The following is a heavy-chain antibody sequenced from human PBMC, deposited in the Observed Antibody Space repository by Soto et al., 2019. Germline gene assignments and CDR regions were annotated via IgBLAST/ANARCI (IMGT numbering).Heavy chain of an antibody. CDR1: VGSISSGDYY. Sequence: PSETLCITCTFSVGSISSGDYYWSWIRQPPGKGLEWIGYIYYSGSTYYNPSLKSRVTISVDTSKKQFSLKLSSVTAADTAVYYCARVELATIDYWGQGTMVTVSS. V-gene: IGHV4-30-4*01. J-gene: IGHJ4*02. CDR3: ARVELATIDY. D-gene: IGHD5-12*01. CDR2: IYYSGST.